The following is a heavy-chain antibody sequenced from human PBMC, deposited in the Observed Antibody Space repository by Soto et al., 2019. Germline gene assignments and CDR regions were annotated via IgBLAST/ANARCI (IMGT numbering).Heavy chain of an antibody. CDR1: GFTVSSNY. CDR3: ARVVGGYGDYRDDY. Sequence: GGSLRLSCAASGFTVSSNYMSWVRQAPGKGLEWVSVIYSGGSTYYADSVKGRFTISRHNSKNTLYLQMNSLRAEDTAVYYCARVVGGYGDYRDDYWGQGTLVTVSS. V-gene: IGHV3-53*04. CDR2: IYSGGST. J-gene: IGHJ4*02. D-gene: IGHD4-17*01.